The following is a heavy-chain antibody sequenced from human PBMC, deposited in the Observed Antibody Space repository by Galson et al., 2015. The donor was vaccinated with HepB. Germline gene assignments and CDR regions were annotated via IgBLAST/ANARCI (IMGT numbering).Heavy chain of an antibody. J-gene: IGHJ4*02. V-gene: IGHV3-23*01. CDR3: AKGDSDYYDSSGPFDY. D-gene: IGHD3-22*01. CDR2: FSGSGGST. CDR1: GFTFSSYA. Sequence: SLRLSCAASGFTFSSYAMSWVRQAPGKGLEWVSAFSGSGGSTYYADSVKGRFTISRDNSKNTLYLQMNSLRAEDTAVYYCAKGDSDYYDSSGPFDYWGQGTLVTVSS.